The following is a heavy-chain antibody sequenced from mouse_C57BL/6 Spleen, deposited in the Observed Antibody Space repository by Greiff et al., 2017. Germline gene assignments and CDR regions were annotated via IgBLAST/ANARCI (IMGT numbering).Heavy chain of an antibody. D-gene: IGHD2-4*01. Sequence: VQLQQSGPELVKPGASVKISCKASGYSFTGYYMNWVKQSPEKSLEWIGEINPSTGGTTYNQKFKAKAPLTVDKSSSTAYMQLKSLTSEDSAVXYCARGGYDSYYFDYWGQGTTLTVSS. CDR3: ARGGYDSYYFDY. CDR1: GYSFTGYY. CDR2: INPSTGGT. J-gene: IGHJ2*01. V-gene: IGHV1-42*01.